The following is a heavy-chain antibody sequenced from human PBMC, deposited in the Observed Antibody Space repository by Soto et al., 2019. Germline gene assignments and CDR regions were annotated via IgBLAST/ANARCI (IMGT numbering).Heavy chain of an antibody. J-gene: IGHJ6*02. CDR2: VSPSGTT. CDR3: ARDRGSYGMGV. Sequence: QVQLQESGPGLVKPSQTLSLTCTVSGDSISVGYYWSWIRQHPGKGLGWIGYVSPSGTTYYNPSLKSRVSISTDRSKNQFSLEVSSVTAADTAVYYCARDRGSYGMGVWGQGTTVTVSS. CDR1: GDSISVGYY. V-gene: IGHV4-31*03.